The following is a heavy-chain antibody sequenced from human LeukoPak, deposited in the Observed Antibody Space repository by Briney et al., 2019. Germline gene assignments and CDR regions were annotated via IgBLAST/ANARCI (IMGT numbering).Heavy chain of an antibody. D-gene: IGHD2-2*01. J-gene: IGHJ6*02. V-gene: IGHV1-69*04. Sequence: SVKVSCKASGGTFSSYTISWVRQAPGQGLEWMGRIIPILGIANYAQKFQGRVTITADKSTSTAYMELSSLRSEDTAVYYCARDRCSSTSCFGSGYYCYYYGMDVWGQGTTVTVSS. CDR2: IIPILGIA. CDR1: GGTFSSYT. CDR3: ARDRCSSTSCFGSGYYCYYYGMDV.